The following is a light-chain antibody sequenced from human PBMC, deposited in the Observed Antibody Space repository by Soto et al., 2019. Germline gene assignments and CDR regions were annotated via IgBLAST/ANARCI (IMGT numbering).Light chain of an antibody. CDR2: DAS. Sequence: EIVLTQSPATLSLSPGERATLSCRASQSVGTYLVWYQQKPGQAPRLLIYDASIRATGIPARFSGSGSGTDFTLTISSLEPEDFAVYYCQQRSNWPPITFGQGTRLEIK. V-gene: IGKV3-11*01. CDR3: QQRSNWPPIT. J-gene: IGKJ5*01. CDR1: QSVGTY.